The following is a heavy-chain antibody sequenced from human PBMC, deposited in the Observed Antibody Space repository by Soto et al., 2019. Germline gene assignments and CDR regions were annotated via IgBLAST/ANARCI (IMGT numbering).Heavy chain of an antibody. J-gene: IGHJ4*02. CDR1: GFTFDDYA. CDR2: ISWNSCSI. D-gene: IGHD4-17*01. V-gene: IGHV3-9*01. Sequence: EVQLVESGGGLVQPGRSLRLSCAASGFTFDDYAMHWVRQAPGKGLEWVSGISWNSCSIGYADSVKGRFTISRDNAKNSRYLQMNSLRAEDTALYYCAKTLDYGDYGLFDYWGQGTLVTVSS. CDR3: AKTLDYGDYGLFDY.